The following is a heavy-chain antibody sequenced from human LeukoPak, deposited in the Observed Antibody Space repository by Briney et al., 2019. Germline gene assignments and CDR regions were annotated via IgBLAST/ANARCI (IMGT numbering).Heavy chain of an antibody. D-gene: IGHD2-15*01. Sequence: SETLSLTCAVYGGYFSGYYWSWIRQPPGKGLEWIGEINHSGSTNHNPSLKSRVTISVDTSKNQFSLKLSSVTAADTAVYYCARGSKRDIVVVVAATPYFDYWGQGTLVTVSS. J-gene: IGHJ4*02. CDR2: INHSGST. CDR3: ARGSKRDIVVVVAATPYFDY. CDR1: GGYFSGYY. V-gene: IGHV4-34*01.